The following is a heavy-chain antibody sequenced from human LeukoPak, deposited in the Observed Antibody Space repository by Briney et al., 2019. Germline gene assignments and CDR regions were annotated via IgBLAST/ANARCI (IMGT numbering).Heavy chain of an antibody. V-gene: IGHV3-21*01. CDR2: ISTSSSHI. Sequence: GGSLRLSCAASGFTFSSYSMNWVRQAPGKSLEWVTSISTSSSHIYYADSVKGRFTISRDNAKNSLYLQMNSLRAEDTAVYYCARDPVVSSSSPNYFDYWGQGTLVTVSS. CDR3: ARDPVVSSSSPNYFDY. D-gene: IGHD6-6*01. J-gene: IGHJ4*02. CDR1: GFTFSSYS.